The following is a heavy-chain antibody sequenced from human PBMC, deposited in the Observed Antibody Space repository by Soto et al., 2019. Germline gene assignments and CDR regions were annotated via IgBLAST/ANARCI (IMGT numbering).Heavy chain of an antibody. V-gene: IGHV3-48*02. Sequence: GGSLRLSCAASGFTFSSYSMNWVRQAPGKGLEWVSYISSSSSTIYYADSVKGRFTISRDNAKNSLYLQMNSLRDEDTAVYYCASRGIAAAGTWSEYFQHWGQGTLVTVSS. D-gene: IGHD6-13*01. CDR3: ASRGIAAAGTWSEYFQH. J-gene: IGHJ1*01. CDR1: GFTFSSYS. CDR2: ISSSSSTI.